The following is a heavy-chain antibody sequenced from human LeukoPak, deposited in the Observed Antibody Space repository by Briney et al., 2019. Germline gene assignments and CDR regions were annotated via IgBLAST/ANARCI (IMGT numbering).Heavy chain of an antibody. V-gene: IGHV4-39*07. CDR2: IYYSGST. Sequence: PSETLYLTCTVSGGSISSSNYYWGWIRQPPGKGLEWIGSIYYSGSTYYNPSLKSRVTISVDTSKNQFSLKLSSVTAADTAVYYCASGTNDYSNPWGQGTLVTVSS. J-gene: IGHJ5*02. CDR3: ASGTNDYSNP. CDR1: GGSISSSNYY. D-gene: IGHD4-11*01.